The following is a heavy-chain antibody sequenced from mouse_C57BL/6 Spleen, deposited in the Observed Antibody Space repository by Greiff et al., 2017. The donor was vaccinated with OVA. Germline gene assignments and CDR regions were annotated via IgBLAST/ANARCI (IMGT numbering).Heavy chain of an antibody. Sequence: VQLQQPGAELVKPGASVKLSCKASGYTFTSYWMQWVKQRPGQGLEWIGEIDPSDSYTNYNQKFTGKATLTVDTSSSTAYMQLSSLTSEDSAVYYCARYDDYDGYYAMDYWGQGTSVTVSS. V-gene: IGHV1-50*01. CDR1: GYTFTSYW. CDR3: ARYDDYDGYYAMDY. CDR2: IDPSDSYT. J-gene: IGHJ4*01. D-gene: IGHD2-4*01.